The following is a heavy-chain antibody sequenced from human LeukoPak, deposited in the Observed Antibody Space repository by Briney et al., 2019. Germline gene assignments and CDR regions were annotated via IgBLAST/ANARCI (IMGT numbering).Heavy chain of an antibody. CDR3: ARANRRGYSYGFYVY. J-gene: IGHJ4*02. V-gene: IGHV1-2*04. CDR1: GYSFSGYY. D-gene: IGHD5-18*01. CDR2: INPNSSGT. Sequence: ASVNVSCTASGYSFSGYYMHWMRQPPGQGLEWMGWINPNSSGTNYAQKFQGWVTMTRDTCISTAYMELSRLRSDDTAVYYCARANRRGYSYGFYVYWGQGTVVTVPS.